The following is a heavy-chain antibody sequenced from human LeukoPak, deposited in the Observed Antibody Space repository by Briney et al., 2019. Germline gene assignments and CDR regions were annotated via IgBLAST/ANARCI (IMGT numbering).Heavy chain of an antibody. D-gene: IGHD6-19*01. V-gene: IGHV1-8*03. CDR3: ARDRGYSSGWYFDY. CDR1: GYTFTSYD. J-gene: IGHJ4*02. Sequence: ASVKVSCKASGYTFTSYDINWVRQATGQGLEWMGWMNPNSGNTGYAQKFQGRVTITRNTSISTAYMELSSLRSEDTAVYYCARDRGYSSGWYFDYWGQGTLVTVSS. CDR2: MNPNSGNT.